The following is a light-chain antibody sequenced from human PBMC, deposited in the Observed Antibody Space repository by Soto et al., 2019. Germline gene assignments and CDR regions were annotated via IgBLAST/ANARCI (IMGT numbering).Light chain of an antibody. J-gene: IGLJ2*01. Sequence: QSVLTQPPSASGTPGQRVTISCSGSSSNIGSNIVNWYQQLPGTAPKLLIYSNNQRPSGVPDRFSGSKSGTSASLAISGLQSEDDADYYCAAWDDSLNGRGVFGGGTKLTVL. CDR1: SSNIGSNI. V-gene: IGLV1-44*01. CDR3: AAWDDSLNGRGV. CDR2: SNN.